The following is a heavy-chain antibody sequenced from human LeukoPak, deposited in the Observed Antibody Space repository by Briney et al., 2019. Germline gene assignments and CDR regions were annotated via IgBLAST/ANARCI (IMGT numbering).Heavy chain of an antibody. Sequence: GGSLRLSCEASGFTFSSYAMSWVCQAPGKGLEWVSAISGSGVTTHYAGSVKGRFSISRDNSKNTLYLQMNSLRAEDTALYYCAKKVVVGATSPYSDFQDWGQGTLVTVSS. CDR3: AKKVVVGATSPYSDFQD. CDR2: ISGSGVTT. J-gene: IGHJ1*01. V-gene: IGHV3-23*01. CDR1: GFTFSSYA. D-gene: IGHD1-26*01.